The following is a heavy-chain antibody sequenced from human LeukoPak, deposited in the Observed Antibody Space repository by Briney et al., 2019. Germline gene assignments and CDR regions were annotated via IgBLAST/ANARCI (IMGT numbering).Heavy chain of an antibody. Sequence: SETLSLTCTVSGSSITSYYWSWIRQPPGKGLEWIGYIYYSGSTNYNPSLKSRVTISVDTSKNQFSLKLSSVTAADTAVYYCARVGYSYANTVFDYWGQGTLVTVSS. CDR3: ARVGYSYANTVFDY. D-gene: IGHD5-18*01. CDR1: GSSITSYY. J-gene: IGHJ4*02. CDR2: IYYSGST. V-gene: IGHV4-59*01.